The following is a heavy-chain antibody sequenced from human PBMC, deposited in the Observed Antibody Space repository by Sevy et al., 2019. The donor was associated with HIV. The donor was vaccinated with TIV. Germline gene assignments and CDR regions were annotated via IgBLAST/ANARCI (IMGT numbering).Heavy chain of an antibody. CDR1: GGSISSSSYY. CDR3: ARLRTVTAWV. CDR2: VYYSGST. V-gene: IGHV4-39*01. J-gene: IGHJ4*02. D-gene: IGHD4-17*01. Sequence: SETLSLTCTVSGGSISSSSYYWGWIRQPPGKGLEWFGSVYYSGSTYYNPSLKSRVTISVDTSKNQFSLKLSSVTAADTAVYYCARLRTVTAWVWGQGTLVTVSS.